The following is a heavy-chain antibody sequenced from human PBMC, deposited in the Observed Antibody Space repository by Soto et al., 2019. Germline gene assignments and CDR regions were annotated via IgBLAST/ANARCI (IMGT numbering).Heavy chain of an antibody. J-gene: IGHJ4*02. D-gene: IGHD3-3*01. CDR1: GGSFSGYY. Sequence: PSETLSLTCAVYGGSFSGYYWSWIGQPPGKGLEWIGEINHSGSTNYNPSLKSRVTISVDTSKNQFSLKLSSVTAADTAVYYCARAQYYDFWSGYLFWGQGTLVTVSS. CDR3: ARAQYYDFWSGYLF. CDR2: INHSGST. V-gene: IGHV4-34*01.